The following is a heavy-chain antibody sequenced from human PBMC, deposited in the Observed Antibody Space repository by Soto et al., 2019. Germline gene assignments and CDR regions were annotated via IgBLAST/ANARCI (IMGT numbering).Heavy chain of an antibody. D-gene: IGHD3-22*01. J-gene: IGHJ4*02. V-gene: IGHV5-10-1*01. CDR2: IDPRDSQT. Sequence: PGESLKISCKGSGYSFAGYWITWVRQKPGKGLEWMGRIDPRDSQTYYSPSFRGRVTISATKSITTVFLQWSSLRASDTAMYYCARQIYDSDTGPNFQYYFDSWGQGTPVTVSS. CDR1: GYSFAGYW. CDR3: ARQIYDSDTGPNFQYYFDS.